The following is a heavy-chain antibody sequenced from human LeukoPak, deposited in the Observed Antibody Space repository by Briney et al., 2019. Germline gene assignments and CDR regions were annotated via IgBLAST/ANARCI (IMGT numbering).Heavy chain of an antibody. CDR1: GYTFTSYG. Sequence: ASVKVSCKASGYTFTSYGISWVRQAPGQGLEWMGWISAYNGNTNYAQKLQGRVTMTTDTSTSTAYMELRSLRSDDTAVYYCARGDAPHHTAPGAFDIWGQGTMVTVSS. CDR2: ISAYNGNT. V-gene: IGHV1-18*01. J-gene: IGHJ3*02. D-gene: IGHD2-2*01. CDR3: ARGDAPHHTAPGAFDI.